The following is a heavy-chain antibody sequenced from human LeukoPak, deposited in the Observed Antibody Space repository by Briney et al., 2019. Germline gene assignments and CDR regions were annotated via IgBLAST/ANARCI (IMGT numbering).Heavy chain of an antibody. J-gene: IGHJ3*01. V-gene: IGHV3-11*01. D-gene: IGHD1-26*01. CDR3: ARDVGATTSATFDL. Sequence: GGSLRLSCDASGFTFSDYYMTWIRQAPGKGLEGISYITSSGTSTYYPVSVRGRFTISRDNARNSVYLQMKYLRADDTAVYYCARDVGATTSATFDLWGQGTMVTVSS. CDR1: GFTFSDYY. CDR2: ITSSGTST.